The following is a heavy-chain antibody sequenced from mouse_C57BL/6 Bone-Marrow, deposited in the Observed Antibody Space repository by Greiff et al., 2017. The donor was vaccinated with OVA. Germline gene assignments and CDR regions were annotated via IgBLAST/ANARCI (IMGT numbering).Heavy chain of an antibody. V-gene: IGHV1-54*01. CDR3: ARTYYYGSSYEDY. J-gene: IGHJ2*01. Sequence: QVHVKQSGAELVRPGTSVKVSCKASGYAFTNYLIEWVKQRPGQGLEWIGVINPGSGGTNYNEKFKGKATLTADKSSSTAYMQLSSLTSEDSAVYFCARTYYYGSSYEDYWGQGTTLTVSS. D-gene: IGHD1-1*01. CDR1: GYAFTNYL. CDR2: INPGSGGT.